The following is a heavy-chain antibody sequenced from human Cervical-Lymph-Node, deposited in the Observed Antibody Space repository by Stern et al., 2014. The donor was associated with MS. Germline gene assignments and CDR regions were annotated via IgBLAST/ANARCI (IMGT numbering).Heavy chain of an antibody. J-gene: IGHJ5*02. Sequence: QVQLVQSGPGLVKPSETLSLTCTVSAGSISSTSYYWGWIRQPPGKGLEWIGSMSYSGTTYYNPSLKSRVTISVDTSKNQFSLKLSSVTAADTAVYYCARHGGIVVVPSTITWFDPWGQGTLVTVSS. CDR2: MSYSGTT. D-gene: IGHD2-2*01. CDR3: ARHGGIVVVPSTITWFDP. V-gene: IGHV4-39*01. CDR1: AGSISSTSYY.